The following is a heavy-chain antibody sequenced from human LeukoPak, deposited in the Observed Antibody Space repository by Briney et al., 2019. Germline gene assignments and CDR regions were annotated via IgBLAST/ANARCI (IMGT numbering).Heavy chain of an antibody. Sequence: GGSLRLSCAASGFTFSSYWMSWVRQAPGKGLEWVANIKQDGSEKYYVDSVKGRFTISRDNAKNSLYLQMNSLRAEDTAVYYCSTASHQYCSSTTCWGQGTLVTVSS. CDR2: IKQDGSEK. V-gene: IGHV3-7*03. CDR1: GFTFSSYW. D-gene: IGHD2-2*01. J-gene: IGHJ4*02. CDR3: STASHQYCSSTTC.